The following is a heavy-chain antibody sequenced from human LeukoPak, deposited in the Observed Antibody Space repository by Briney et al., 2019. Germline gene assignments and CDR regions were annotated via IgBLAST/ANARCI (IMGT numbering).Heavy chain of an antibody. V-gene: IGHV3-20*04. CDR2: INWNGDST. CDR3: ARRESSYQNYYYYYHMDV. CDR1: GFTFSSYE. J-gene: IGHJ6*03. Sequence: GGPLRLSCAASGFTFSSYEMNWVRQAPGKGLEWVSDINWNGDSTGYADSVKGRFTISRDNAKNSLYLQMNSLRAEDTALYYCARRESSYQNYYYYYHMDVWGKGTTVTVSS. D-gene: IGHD3-16*02.